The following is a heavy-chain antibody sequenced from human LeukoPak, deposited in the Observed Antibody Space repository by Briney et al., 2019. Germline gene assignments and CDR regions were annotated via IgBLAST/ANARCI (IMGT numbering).Heavy chain of an antibody. CDR1: GGTFSSYA. V-gene: IGHV1-69*04. Sequence: ASVKVSCKASGGTFSSYAISWVRQAPGQGLEWMGRIIPILGIANYAQKFQGRVTITADKSTSTAYMELSSLRSEDTAVYYCAKVGDDWGYYYGMDVWGQGTTVTVSS. CDR2: IIPILGIA. D-gene: IGHD3-16*01. CDR3: AKVGDDWGYYYGMDV. J-gene: IGHJ6*02.